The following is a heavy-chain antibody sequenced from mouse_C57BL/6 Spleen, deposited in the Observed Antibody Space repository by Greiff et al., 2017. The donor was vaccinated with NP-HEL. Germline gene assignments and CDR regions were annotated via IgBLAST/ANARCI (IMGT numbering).Heavy chain of an antibody. Sequence: VQLHPSGAELVEPGASVKLSCKASGYTFTSYWMHWVKQRPGQGLEWIGMIHPNSGSTNYNEKFKSKATLTVDKSSSTAYMQLSSLTSEDSAVYYCARSRDYEDFDYWGQGTTLTVSS. D-gene: IGHD2-4*01. J-gene: IGHJ2*01. CDR2: IHPNSGST. V-gene: IGHV1-64*01. CDR3: ARSRDYEDFDY. CDR1: GYTFTSYW.